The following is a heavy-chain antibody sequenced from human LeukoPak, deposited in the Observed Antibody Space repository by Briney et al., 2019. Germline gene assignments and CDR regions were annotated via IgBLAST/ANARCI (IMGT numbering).Heavy chain of an antibody. Sequence: SETLSLTCTVSGGSISNYWSWIRQPPGKGLEWIGYIYDSGSTNYNPSLKSRVTISVDTSKNQFSLKLSSVTAADTAVYYCARDSDYYGSGSYSDAFDIWGQGTMVTVSS. CDR1: GGSISNY. D-gene: IGHD3-10*01. CDR3: ARDSDYYGSGSYSDAFDI. J-gene: IGHJ3*02. CDR2: IYDSGST. V-gene: IGHV4-59*01.